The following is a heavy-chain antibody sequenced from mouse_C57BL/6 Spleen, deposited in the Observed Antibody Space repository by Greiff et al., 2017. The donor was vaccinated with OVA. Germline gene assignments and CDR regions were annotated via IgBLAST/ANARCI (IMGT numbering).Heavy chain of an antibody. CDR3: ARTSNYYAMDY. Sequence: VQLQQPGAELVKPGASVKLSCKASGYTFTSYWMQWVKQRPGQGLEWIGEIDPSDSSTNYNQKFKGKATLTVDTSSSTAYMQLSSLTSEDSAVYYCARTSNYYAMDYWGQGTSVTVSS. J-gene: IGHJ4*01. D-gene: IGHD2-5*01. V-gene: IGHV1-50*01. CDR2: IDPSDSST. CDR1: GYTFTSYW.